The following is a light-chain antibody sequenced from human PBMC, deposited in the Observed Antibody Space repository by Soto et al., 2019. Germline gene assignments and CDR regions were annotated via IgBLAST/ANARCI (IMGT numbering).Light chain of an antibody. Sequence: EIVLTQSPATLSLSPGERATLSCRASQSVSSYLAWYQQKPGQAPRLLIYDASNRATGIPARFSGSGSGTDFTLTISSLEPEDCAVYYSQQRTNWPLTFGGGTKVEIK. CDR2: DAS. CDR1: QSVSSY. CDR3: QQRTNWPLT. J-gene: IGKJ4*01. V-gene: IGKV3-11*01.